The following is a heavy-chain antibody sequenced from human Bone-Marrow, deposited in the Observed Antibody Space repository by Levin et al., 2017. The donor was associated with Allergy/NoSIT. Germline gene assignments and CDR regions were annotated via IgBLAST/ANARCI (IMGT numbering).Heavy chain of an antibody. CDR1: GGSINDSY. CDR3: ARGNYDNRGDFYDY. CDR2: IYYSGSI. V-gene: IGHV4-59*01. Sequence: SQTLSLTCTVSGGSINDSYWTWIRQPPGKGLEWIGYIYYSGSINYNPSLKSRVTISADTSKNQFSLSLSSVTAADTAVYYCARGNYDNRGDFYDYWGQGTLVTFSS. D-gene: IGHD3-22*01. J-gene: IGHJ4*02.